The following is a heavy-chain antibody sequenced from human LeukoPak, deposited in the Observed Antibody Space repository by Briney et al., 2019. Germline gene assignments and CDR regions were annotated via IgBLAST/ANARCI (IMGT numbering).Heavy chain of an antibody. CDR2: INPSGGST. CDR3: ARADSSGYYVY. J-gene: IGHJ4*02. Sequence: ASVKVSCKASGYTFTSYYMHWVRQAPGQGLEWMGIINPSGGSTSYAQKFQGRVTMIRDTSTSTVYMELSSLRSEDTAVYYCARADSSGYYVYWGQGTLVTVSS. V-gene: IGHV1-46*01. D-gene: IGHD3-22*01. CDR1: GYTFTSYY.